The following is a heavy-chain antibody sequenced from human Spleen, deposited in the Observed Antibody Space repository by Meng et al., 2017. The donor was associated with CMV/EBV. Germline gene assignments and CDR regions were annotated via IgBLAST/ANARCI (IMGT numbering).Heavy chain of an antibody. CDR2: INQDGSEK. J-gene: IGHJ3*02. Sequence: GESLKISCAASEFTFSGYWMSWVRQAPGKGLEWVANINQDGSEKYYVDSVKGRFTISRDNAKSSLYLQMNSLRAEDTALYYCAKIITIFGGAFDIWGQGTMVTVSS. CDR3: AKIITIFGGAFDI. CDR1: EFTFSGYW. V-gene: IGHV3-7*03. D-gene: IGHD3-3*01.